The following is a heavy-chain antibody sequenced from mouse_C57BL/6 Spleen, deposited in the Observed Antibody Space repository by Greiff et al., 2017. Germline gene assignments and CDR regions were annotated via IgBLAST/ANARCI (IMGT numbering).Heavy chain of an antibody. Sequence: VQLVESGAELARPGASVKLSCKASGYTFTSYGISWVKQRTGQGLEWIGEIFPRSGNTYYNEKFKGKATLTADKSSSTAYMELRSLTSEDSAVYFYAREGGNDFDYWGQGTTLTVSS. CDR1: GYTFTSYG. CDR2: IFPRSGNT. CDR3: AREGGNDFDY. D-gene: IGHD1-1*02. J-gene: IGHJ2*01. V-gene: IGHV1-81*01.